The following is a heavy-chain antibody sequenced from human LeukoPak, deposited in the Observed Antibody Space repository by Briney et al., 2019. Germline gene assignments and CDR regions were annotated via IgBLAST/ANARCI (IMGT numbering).Heavy chain of an antibody. CDR1: GYTFTDSY. J-gene: IGHJ4*02. CDR2: INPNSGAT. CDR3: ARDERGYCSSTSCLEAHYYFDY. V-gene: IGHV1-2*02. Sequence: ASVKVSCKASGYTFTDSYIHWVRQAPGQGLEWMGWINPNSGATNYPQRFQGRVTITRDTSANTAYMELTRLRSDDTAVYYCARDERGYCSSTSCLEAHYYFDYWGQGTLVTVSS. D-gene: IGHD2-2*01.